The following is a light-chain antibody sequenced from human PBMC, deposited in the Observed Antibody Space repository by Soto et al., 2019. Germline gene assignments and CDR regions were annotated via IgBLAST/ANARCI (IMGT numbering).Light chain of an antibody. V-gene: IGKV4-1*01. J-gene: IGKJ1*01. CDR2: WAS. CDR3: QQYHSFPWT. Sequence: DIVMTQSPDSLPVSLGERATISCKSSQSVLYRSSNRIHLSWYQQKPGQPPKLLIYWASIRESGVPDRFSGSGSGSDYTLTISSLQAEDVAVYYCQQYHSFPWTFGQGTKVEIK. CDR1: QSVLYRSSNRIH.